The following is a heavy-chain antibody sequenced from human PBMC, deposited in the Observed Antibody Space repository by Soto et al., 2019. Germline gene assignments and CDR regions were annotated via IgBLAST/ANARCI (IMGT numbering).Heavy chain of an antibody. CDR1: GFTFSSYA. V-gene: IGHV3-23*01. CDR3: AKDRRQWPMFNY. D-gene: IGHD6-19*01. Sequence: EVQLLESGGGLVQPGGSLRLSCAASGFTFSSYAMSWVRQAPGKGLEWVSAISGSGGSTYYADSVKGRFTISRDNSKNTLYLQMNSLRAEDTAVYSCAKDRRQWPMFNYWGQGTLVTVSS. J-gene: IGHJ4*02. CDR2: ISGSGGST.